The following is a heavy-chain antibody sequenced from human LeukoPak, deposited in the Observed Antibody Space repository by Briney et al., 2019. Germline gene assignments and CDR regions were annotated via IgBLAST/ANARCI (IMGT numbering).Heavy chain of an antibody. D-gene: IGHD6-13*01. Sequence: PSETLSLTCAVYGGSFSGYYWSWIRQPPGKGLEWIGEINHSGSTNYNPSLKSRVTITVDTSKNQFSLKLSSVTAADTAVYYCAGLSIAAAGGYWGQGTLVTVSS. J-gene: IGHJ4*02. CDR3: AGLSIAAAGGY. CDR1: GGSFSGYY. V-gene: IGHV4-34*01. CDR2: INHSGST.